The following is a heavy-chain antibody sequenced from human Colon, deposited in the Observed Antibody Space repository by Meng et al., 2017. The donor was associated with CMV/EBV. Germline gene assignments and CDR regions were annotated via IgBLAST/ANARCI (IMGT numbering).Heavy chain of an antibody. D-gene: IGHD4-23*01. CDR1: GYTFTSYG. Sequence: SVKVSCKASGYTFTSYGISWVRQAPGQGLEWMGRIIPILGIANYAQKFQGRVTITADKSTSTAYMELSSLRSEDTAVYYCASLGGNSGVDYWGQGTLVTVSS. J-gene: IGHJ4*02. CDR3: ASLGGNSGVDY. V-gene: IGHV1-69*04. CDR2: IIPILGIA.